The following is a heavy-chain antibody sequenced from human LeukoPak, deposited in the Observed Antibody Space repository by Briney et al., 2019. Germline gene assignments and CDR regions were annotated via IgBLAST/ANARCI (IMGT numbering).Heavy chain of an antibody. CDR2: ISYDGSNK. CDR3: AKDQGSSSWSGEAFDI. D-gene: IGHD6-13*01. J-gene: IGHJ3*02. V-gene: IGHV3-30*18. CDR1: GFTFSSYG. Sequence: PGRSLRLSCAASGFTFSSYGMHWVRQAPGKGLEWVAVISYDGSNKYYADSVKGRFTISRDNSKNTLYLQMNSLRAEDTAVYYCAKDQGSSSWSGEAFDIWGQGTMVTVSS.